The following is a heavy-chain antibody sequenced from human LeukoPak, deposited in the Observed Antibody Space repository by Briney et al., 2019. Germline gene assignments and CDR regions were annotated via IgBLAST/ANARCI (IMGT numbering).Heavy chain of an antibody. CDR3: SRDPTSMVTMGDH. D-gene: IGHD4-17*01. CDR1: GLTVSTNY. Sequence: GGSLRLSCAASGLTVSTNYFSWVRLAPGKGLEWVSVIYADGRTYYADSVKGRFTISRDNSRNTLSLQMNRLRAEDTAVYYCSRDPTSMVTMGDHWGQGTLVTVSS. V-gene: IGHV3-53*01. J-gene: IGHJ4*02. CDR2: IYADGRT.